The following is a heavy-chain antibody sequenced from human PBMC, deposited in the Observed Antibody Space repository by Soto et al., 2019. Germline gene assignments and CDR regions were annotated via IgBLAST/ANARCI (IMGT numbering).Heavy chain of an antibody. Sequence: EVQLVESGRGLVQPGGSLRLSCAASGFTSSSHSMSWVRQAPGKGLEWLSHIRASSGLTYYADSVKDRFTISRDDAKNLLYLQMNDLRAEDTAVYYCARETPGSIAYHYFEYWGQGALVTVSA. CDR2: IRASSGLT. D-gene: IGHD3-10*01. V-gene: IGHV3-48*01. CDR3: ARETPGSIAYHYFEY. CDR1: GFTSSSHS. J-gene: IGHJ4*02.